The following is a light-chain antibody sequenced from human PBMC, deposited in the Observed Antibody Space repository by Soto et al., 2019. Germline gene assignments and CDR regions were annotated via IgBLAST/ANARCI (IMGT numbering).Light chain of an antibody. J-gene: IGKJ1*01. Sequence: DIVLTQSPATLSLSPGERATLSCRASQSISTSLAWYQQKPGQAPRLLINDAFNRATGIPARFSGSGSGTDFTLTISSLEPEDFAAYYCQQRSSWPPAFGQGTKVEI. CDR3: QQRSSWPPA. CDR2: DAF. V-gene: IGKV3-11*01. CDR1: QSISTS.